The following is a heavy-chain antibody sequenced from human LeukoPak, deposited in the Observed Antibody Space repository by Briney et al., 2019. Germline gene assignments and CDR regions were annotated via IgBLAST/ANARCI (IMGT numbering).Heavy chain of an antibody. J-gene: IGHJ3*01. D-gene: IGHD3-22*01. CDR2: IYYSGSA. V-gene: IGHV4-39*01. Sequence: PSQTLSLTCAVSGGSISSTSYYWAWIRQPPGKGLEWIGPIYYSGSAYNNPSLRSRGTMSVDTSRNQFSLKLSSVDAADTAAYYCAKAGVRYFDSSGLYAFDFWGQGTTVTVSS. CDR3: AKAGVRYFDSSGLYAFDF. CDR1: GGSISSTSYY.